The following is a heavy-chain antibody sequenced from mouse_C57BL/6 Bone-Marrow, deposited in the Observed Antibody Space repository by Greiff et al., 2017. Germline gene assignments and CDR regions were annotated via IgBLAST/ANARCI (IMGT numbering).Heavy chain of an antibody. CDR3: AILYYGTLMDY. CDR2: INPNNGGT. CDR1: GYTFTDYN. V-gene: IGHV1-18*01. J-gene: IGHJ4*01. D-gene: IGHD1-1*01. Sequence: EVQLQQSGPELVKPGASVKIPCKASGYTFTDYNMDWVKQSHGKSLEWIGEINPNNGGTIYNQKFKGKATLTVDKSSSTAYMELRSLTSEDTAVYYCAILYYGTLMDYWGQGTSVTVSS.